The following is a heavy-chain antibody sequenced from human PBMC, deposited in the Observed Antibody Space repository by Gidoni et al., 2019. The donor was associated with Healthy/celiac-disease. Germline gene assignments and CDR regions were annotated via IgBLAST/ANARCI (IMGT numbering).Heavy chain of an antibody. V-gene: IGHV3-23*04. CDR3: AKDRGITIFGVVIIGGMDV. Sequence: EVPLVVSGGGLVQPGVSLRLSCAASVFPFSSYAMRWVRQAPGKGLEWVSAISGSGGSTYYADSVKGRFTIYRDNSKNTLYLQMNSLRAEDTAVYYYAKDRGITIFGVVIIGGMDVWGQGTTVTVSS. D-gene: IGHD3-3*01. CDR2: ISGSGGST. CDR1: VFPFSSYA. J-gene: IGHJ6*02.